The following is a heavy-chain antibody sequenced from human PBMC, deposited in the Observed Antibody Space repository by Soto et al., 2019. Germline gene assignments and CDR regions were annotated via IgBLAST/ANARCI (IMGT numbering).Heavy chain of an antibody. CDR3: ARGERHCSGGSCYGS. CDR1: GYTFTSYY. J-gene: IGHJ4*02. D-gene: IGHD2-15*01. CDR2: INPSGGST. V-gene: IGHV1-46*01. Sequence: QVQLVQSGAEVKKPGASVKVSCKASGYTFTSYYMHWVRQAPGQGLEWMGIINPSGGSTSYAQKFQGRVTMXXDXSXXTVDMELSSLRSEDTAVYYCARGERHCSGGSCYGSWGQGTLVTVSS.